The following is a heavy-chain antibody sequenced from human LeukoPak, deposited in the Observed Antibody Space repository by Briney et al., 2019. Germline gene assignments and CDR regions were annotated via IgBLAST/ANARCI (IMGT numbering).Heavy chain of an antibody. Sequence: GASVKVSCKASGYTFTGYYMHWVRQAPGQGLEWMGWINPNSGGTNYAQKFQGRVTMTRDTSISTAYMELSRLRSDDTAVYYCARDAITIFGVVIANWFDPWGQGTLVTVSS. CDR1: GYTFTGYY. D-gene: IGHD3-3*01. J-gene: IGHJ5*02. V-gene: IGHV1-2*02. CDR2: INPNSGGT. CDR3: ARDAITIFGVVIANWFDP.